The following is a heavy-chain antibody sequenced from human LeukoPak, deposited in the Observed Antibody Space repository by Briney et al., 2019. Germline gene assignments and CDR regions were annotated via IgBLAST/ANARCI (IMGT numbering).Heavy chain of an antibody. Sequence: ASVKVSCKASGYTFTGYYMHWVRQAPGQGLEWMGWINPNSGGTNYAQKFQGRVTMTRDTPISTAYMELSRLRSDDTAVYYCARDRGYSSGWSTYYFDYWGQGTLVTVSS. J-gene: IGHJ4*02. D-gene: IGHD6-19*01. CDR2: INPNSGGT. CDR1: GYTFTGYY. CDR3: ARDRGYSSGWSTYYFDY. V-gene: IGHV1-2*02.